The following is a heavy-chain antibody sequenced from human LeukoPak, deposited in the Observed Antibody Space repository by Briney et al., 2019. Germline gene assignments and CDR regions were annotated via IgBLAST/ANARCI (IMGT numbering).Heavy chain of an antibody. CDR1: GGTFSSYA. D-gene: IGHD1-26*01. V-gene: IGHV1-69*05. J-gene: IGHJ3*02. Sequence: GSSVKVSCKASGGTFSSYAISWVRQAPGQGLEWVGRIIPIFGTANFAQKFQGRVTITTHESTSTAYMELSSLRSEDTAVYDCARASGSYWAAGDAFDIWGQGTMVTVSS. CDR2: IIPIFGTA. CDR3: ARASGSYWAAGDAFDI.